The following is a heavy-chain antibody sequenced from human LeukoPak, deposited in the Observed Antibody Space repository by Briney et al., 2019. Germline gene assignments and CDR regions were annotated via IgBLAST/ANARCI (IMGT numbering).Heavy chain of an antibody. V-gene: IGHV4-39*07. CDR2: IYYSGST. Sequence: SETLSLTCTVSGGSISSSSYYWGWIRQPPGKGLEWIGSIYYSGSTYYNPSLKSRVTISVDTSKNQFSLKLSSVTAADTAVYYCARRASAAAGTAYYYYMDVWGKGTTVTVSS. D-gene: IGHD6-13*01. J-gene: IGHJ6*03. CDR1: GGSISSSSYY. CDR3: ARRASAAAGTAYYYYMDV.